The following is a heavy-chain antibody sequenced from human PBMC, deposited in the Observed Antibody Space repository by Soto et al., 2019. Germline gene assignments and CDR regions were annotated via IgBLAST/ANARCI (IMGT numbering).Heavy chain of an antibody. D-gene: IGHD5-12*01. J-gene: IGHJ6*02. CDR1: GYTFTSYY. CDR2: INPSGGST. CDR3: ARGNGSGYDRPHYYYGMDV. V-gene: IGHV1-46*01. Sequence: GASVKVSCKASGYTFTSYYMHWVRQAPGQGLEWMGIINPSGGSTSYAQKFQGRVTMTRDTSTSTVYMELSSLRSEDTAVYYCARGNGSGYDRPHYYYGMDVWGQGTTVTVSS.